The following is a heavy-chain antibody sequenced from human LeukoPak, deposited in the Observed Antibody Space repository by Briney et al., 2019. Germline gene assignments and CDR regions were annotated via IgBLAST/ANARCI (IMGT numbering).Heavy chain of an antibody. V-gene: IGHV4-34*01. J-gene: IGHJ6*02. CDR2: INHSGST. D-gene: IGHD6-19*01. Sequence: SETLSLTCAVYGGSFSAYYWSWIRQPPGNGLEWIGEINHSGSTNYNPSLKSRVTISVDTSKNQFSLKLSSVTAADTAVYYCARGGDSSGWYLYYYGMDVWGQGTTVTVSS. CDR3: ARGGDSSGWYLYYYGMDV. CDR1: GGSFSAYY.